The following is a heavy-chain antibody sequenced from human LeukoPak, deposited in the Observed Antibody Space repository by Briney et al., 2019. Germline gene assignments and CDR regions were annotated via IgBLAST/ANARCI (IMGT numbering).Heavy chain of an antibody. J-gene: IGHJ4*02. V-gene: IGHV3-49*04. CDR3: TRVGIAAAGLGDY. CDR1: GFIFGDYA. Sequence: PGRSLRLSCTATGFIFGDYAMSSVRQAPGNCPAWVGFISSKAYGGTTEYAASVKGKFTISRDDSKSIAYLQMNSLKTEDTAVYYCTRVGIAAAGLGDYWGQGTLVTVSS. D-gene: IGHD6-13*01. CDR2: ISSKAYGGTT.